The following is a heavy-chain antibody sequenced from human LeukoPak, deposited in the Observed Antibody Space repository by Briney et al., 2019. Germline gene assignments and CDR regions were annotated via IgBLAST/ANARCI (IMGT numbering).Heavy chain of an antibody. CDR3: AREIRNYDFWSGYPNWFDP. J-gene: IGHJ5*02. CDR1: GFTVSSNY. V-gene: IGHV3-66*01. CDR2: LYSGGST. Sequence: PGGSLRLSCAASGFTVSSNYMSGVRQAPGKGLEWVSVLYSGGSTYYADSVKGRFTISRDNSKNTLYLQMNSLRAEDTAVYYCAREIRNYDFWSGYPNWFDPWGQGTLVTVSS. D-gene: IGHD3-3*01.